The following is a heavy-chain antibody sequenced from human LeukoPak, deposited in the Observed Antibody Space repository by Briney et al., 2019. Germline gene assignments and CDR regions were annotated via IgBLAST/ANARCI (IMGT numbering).Heavy chain of an antibody. CDR1: GFTFSSSA. CDR2: ISGSGGST. V-gene: IGHV3-23*01. Sequence: PGGSLRLSCAASGFTFSSSAMCWVRPAPRKGLEWVSAISGSGGSTYYADSVKGRFTISRDNSKNTLYLQMNSLRAEDTAVYYCAISLVGSSSSGFDYWGQGTLVTVSS. J-gene: IGHJ4*02. CDR3: AISLVGSSSSGFDY. D-gene: IGHD6-6*01.